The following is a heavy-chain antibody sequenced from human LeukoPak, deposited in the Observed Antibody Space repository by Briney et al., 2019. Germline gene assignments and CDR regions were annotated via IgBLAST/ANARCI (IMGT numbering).Heavy chain of an antibody. CDR2: IIPIFGTA. CDR1: GGTFSSYA. V-gene: IGHV1-69*13. J-gene: IGHJ4*02. D-gene: IGHD7-27*01. Sequence: SVKVSCKASGGTFSSYAISWVRQAPGQGLEWMGGIIPIFGTANYAQKFQGRVTITADESTSTAYMELSSLKASDTAMYYYARHGAGDHYWGQGTLVTVSS. CDR3: ARHGAGDHY.